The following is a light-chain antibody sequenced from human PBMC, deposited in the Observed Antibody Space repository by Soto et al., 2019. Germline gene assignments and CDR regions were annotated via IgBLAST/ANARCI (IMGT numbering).Light chain of an antibody. CDR1: QSVSSSY. CDR2: DAS. J-gene: IGKJ1*01. Sequence: EMVLTQSPGTLSLSPGDRATLSCRASQSVSSSYLAWYQQRPGQPPRLLIYDASSRDTGIPDRFSGSGSGTDFTLTISRLEPEDFAVYYCQQYGSSPSTFGHGTKVDIK. CDR3: QQYGSSPST. V-gene: IGKV3-20*01.